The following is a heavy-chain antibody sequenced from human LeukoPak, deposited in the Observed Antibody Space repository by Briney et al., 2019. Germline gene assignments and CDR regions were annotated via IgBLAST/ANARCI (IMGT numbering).Heavy chain of an antibody. Sequence: GGSLRLSCAASGFTFSSYGMHWVRQAPGKGLEWVAVISYDGSNKYYADPVKGRFTISRDNSKNTLYLQMNSLRAEDTAVYYCAKAQYYYDSSAPCDYWGQGTLVTVSS. CDR3: AKAQYYYDSSAPCDY. D-gene: IGHD3-22*01. J-gene: IGHJ4*02. CDR1: GFTFSSYG. CDR2: ISYDGSNK. V-gene: IGHV3-30*18.